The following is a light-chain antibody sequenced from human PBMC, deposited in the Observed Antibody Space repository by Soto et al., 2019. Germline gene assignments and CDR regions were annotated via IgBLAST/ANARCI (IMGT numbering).Light chain of an antibody. CDR1: QSISSW. Sequence: DIQMTQSPSTLSASVGDRVTITCRASQSISSWLAWYQQKPGKAPKLLIYKASSLESGVPSRFSGSGSGTEFTLTISSLQPDDFATYYCQQYNRIATFGQGPKLEIK. J-gene: IGKJ2*01. CDR2: KAS. V-gene: IGKV1-5*03. CDR3: QQYNRIAT.